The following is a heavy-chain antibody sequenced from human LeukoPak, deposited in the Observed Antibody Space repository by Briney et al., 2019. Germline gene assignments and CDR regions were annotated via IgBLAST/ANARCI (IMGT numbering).Heavy chain of an antibody. J-gene: IGHJ5*02. V-gene: IGHV4-4*07. CDR2: IYTSGST. CDR1: GGSISSYY. Sequence: PSQTLSLTCTVSGGSISSYYWSWIRPPAGKGLEWIGRIYTSGSTNYNPSLKSRVTMSVDTSKNQFSLKLSSVTAADTAVYYCARGRNCSGGSCYREGWFDPWGQGTLVTVSS. D-gene: IGHD2-15*01. CDR3: ARGRNCSGGSCYREGWFDP.